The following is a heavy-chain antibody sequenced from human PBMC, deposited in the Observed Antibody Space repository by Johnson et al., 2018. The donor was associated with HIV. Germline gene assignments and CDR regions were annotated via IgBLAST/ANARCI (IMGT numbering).Heavy chain of an antibody. CDR3: AKDWSRTVGATLGPGAFDI. J-gene: IGHJ3*02. V-gene: IGHV3-7*01. CDR2: IKQDGSEK. CDR1: GFTFSSYW. Sequence: VQLVESGGGLVQPGGSLRLSCAASGFTFSSYWMSWVRQAPGKGPEWVANIKQDGSEKYYVDSVKGRFTISRDNSKNTLYLQMNSLRAEDTAVYYCAKDWSRTVGATLGPGAFDIWGQGTMVTVSS. D-gene: IGHD1-26*01.